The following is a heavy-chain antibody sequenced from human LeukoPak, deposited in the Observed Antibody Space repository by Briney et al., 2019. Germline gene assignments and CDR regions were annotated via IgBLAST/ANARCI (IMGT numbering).Heavy chain of an antibody. CDR1: GGTFSSYA. D-gene: IGHD4-17*01. J-gene: IGHJ4*02. CDR2: IIPIFGTA. Sequence: ASVKVSCKASGGTFSSYAISWVRQAPGQGLEWMGGIIPIFGTANYAQKFQGRVTITADESTSTAYMELSSLRSEDTAVYYCARDTGDYAEGGFDYWGQGTLVTVSS. V-gene: IGHV1-69*13. CDR3: ARDTGDYAEGGFDY.